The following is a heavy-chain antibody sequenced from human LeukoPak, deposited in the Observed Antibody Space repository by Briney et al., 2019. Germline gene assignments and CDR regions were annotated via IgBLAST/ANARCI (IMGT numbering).Heavy chain of an antibody. CDR3: ARPGISGYCSSTSCHFDY. Sequence: SETLSLTCTVSGGSISSSSYYWGWIRHPPGKGLEGIGSIYYSGSTYYNPFLKSRVTISVDTSKNQFSLKLSSVTAADTAVYYCARPGISGYCSSTSCHFDYWGQGTLVTVSS. CDR1: GGSISSSSYY. D-gene: IGHD2-2*01. J-gene: IGHJ4*02. CDR2: IYYSGST. V-gene: IGHV4-39*01.